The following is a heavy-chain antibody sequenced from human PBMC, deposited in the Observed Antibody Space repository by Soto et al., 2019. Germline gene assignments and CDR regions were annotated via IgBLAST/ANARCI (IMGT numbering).Heavy chain of an antibody. CDR1: GDSVSSNSAT. CDR2: TYYRSKWFS. CDR3: ARETLQGAVTDY. Sequence: SQTLSLTCAISGDSVSSNSATWNWIRQSPSRGLEWLGRTYYRSKWFSEYALSVKSRITINPDTSKNQFSLQLNSVTPEDTAVYYCARETLQGAVTDYWGQGNLVTVSS. J-gene: IGHJ4*02. V-gene: IGHV6-1*01. D-gene: IGHD2-21*02.